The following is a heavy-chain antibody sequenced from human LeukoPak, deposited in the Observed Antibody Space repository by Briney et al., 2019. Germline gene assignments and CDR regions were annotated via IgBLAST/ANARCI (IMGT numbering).Heavy chain of an antibody. CDR2: MSYDGNNR. CDR3: ARDKRVGDINFDY. V-gene: IGHV3-30*03. J-gene: IGHJ4*02. CDR1: GFXFSSYA. Sequence: GGSLRLSCLASGFXFSSYAMHWVRQAPGKGLEWVAVMSYDGNNRYYTDSVKGRFTISRDNAKNSLYLQMNSLRAEDTAVYYCARDKRVGDINFDYWGQGTLVTVSS. D-gene: IGHD1-26*01.